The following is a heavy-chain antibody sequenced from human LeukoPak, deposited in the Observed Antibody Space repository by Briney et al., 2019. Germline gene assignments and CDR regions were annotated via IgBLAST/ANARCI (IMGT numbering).Heavy chain of an antibody. CDR3: ARDGGYCSSTSCQPPFQ. CDR1: GGTFSSYA. CDR2: IIPIFGTA. J-gene: IGHJ4*02. D-gene: IGHD2-2*01. V-gene: IGHV1-69*13. Sequence: SVKISCKASGGTFSSYAISWVRQAPGEGLEWMGGIIPIFGTANYAQKFQGRVTITADESTSTAYMELGSLRSAATAALYCARDGGYCSSTSCQPPFQWGQGTLVTVSS.